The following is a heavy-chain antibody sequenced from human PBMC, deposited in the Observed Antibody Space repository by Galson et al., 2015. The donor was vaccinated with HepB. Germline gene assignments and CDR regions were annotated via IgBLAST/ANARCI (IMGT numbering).Heavy chain of an antibody. CDR1: GGIASHHA. CDR2: IIPIFGKP. Sequence: SVKVSCKASGGIASHHAFSWVRQAPGQGLEWMGAIIPIFGKPNYAQKFQGRVTITADASTSTAYMEVTSLRSEDTAVYYCARNPNYVGDLRGPLDIWGQGTMVAVSS. J-gene: IGHJ3*02. V-gene: IGHV1-69*13. D-gene: IGHD2-21*02. CDR3: ARNPNYVGDLRGPLDI.